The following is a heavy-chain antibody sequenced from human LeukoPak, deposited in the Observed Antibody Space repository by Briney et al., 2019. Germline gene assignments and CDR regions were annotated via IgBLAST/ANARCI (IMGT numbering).Heavy chain of an antibody. CDR1: GFTFSSYW. CDR2: IKQDGSEK. D-gene: IGHD3-10*01. Sequence: PGGSLRLSCAAYGFTFSSYWMSWVRQAPGKGLEWVANIKQDGSEKYYVDSVKGRLTISRDNAKNSLYLQMNSLRAEDTAVYYCARDGSGRSCFDYWGQGTLVTVSS. J-gene: IGHJ4*02. CDR3: ARDGSGRSCFDY. V-gene: IGHV3-7*01.